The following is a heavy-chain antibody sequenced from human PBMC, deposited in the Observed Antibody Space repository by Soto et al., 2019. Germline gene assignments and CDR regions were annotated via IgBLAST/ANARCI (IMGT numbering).Heavy chain of an antibody. J-gene: IGHJ4*02. CDR1: GFTFSNYV. CDR2: INSGAKT. V-gene: IGHV3-23*01. Sequence: GGSLRLSCAASGFTFSNYVMSWVRQAPGKGLEWVSSINSGAKTYYADSVKGRFTISRDNSKNTLYLQMNSLRAEDTAVYYCARFPSIADHGAHWGQGTLVTVSS. CDR3: ARFPSIADHGAH. D-gene: IGHD6-6*01.